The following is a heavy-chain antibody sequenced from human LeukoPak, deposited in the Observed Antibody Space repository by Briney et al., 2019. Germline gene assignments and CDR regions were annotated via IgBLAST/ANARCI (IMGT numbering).Heavy chain of an antibody. CDR3: ARDLRYYDFWSGTCFDY. J-gene: IGHJ4*02. Sequence: GGSLRLSCAASGFTFSSYSMNWVRQAPGKGLEWVSYISSSSTIYYADSVKGRFTISRDNAKNSLYLQMNSLRAEDTAVYYCARDLRYYDFWSGTCFDYWGQGTLVTVSS. CDR1: GFTFSSYS. V-gene: IGHV3-48*01. D-gene: IGHD3-3*01. CDR2: ISSSSTI.